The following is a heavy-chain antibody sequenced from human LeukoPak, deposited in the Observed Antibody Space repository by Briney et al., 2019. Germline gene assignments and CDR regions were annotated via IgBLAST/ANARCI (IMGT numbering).Heavy chain of an antibody. CDR2: IYYSGTT. V-gene: IGHV4-4*02. J-gene: IGHJ4*02. CDR3: ARGALVVRGVVMGLDH. Sequence: PSETLSLTCAVSGGSISSSNWWSWVRQPPGKGLEWIGEIYYSGTTNYNPSLKSRVTISVDKSKNQFSLKLSSVTAADTAVYYCARGALVVRGVVMGLDHWGQGTLVTVSS. D-gene: IGHD3-10*01. CDR1: GGSISSSNW.